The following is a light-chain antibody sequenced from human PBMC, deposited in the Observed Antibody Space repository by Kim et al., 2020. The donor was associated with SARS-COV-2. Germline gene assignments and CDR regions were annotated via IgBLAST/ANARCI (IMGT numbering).Light chain of an antibody. J-gene: IGKJ2*01. V-gene: IGKV3-20*01. Sequence: PGDRAPPHCRASQPISKDFLAWYQQKLGQPPRLLSYHASVRASDVPVRFSGSGSATDFTLTIKSLEPEDFAVYYCQRYGGPPPYPFGQGTKLEI. CDR1: QPISKDF. CDR3: QRYGGPPPYP. CDR2: HAS.